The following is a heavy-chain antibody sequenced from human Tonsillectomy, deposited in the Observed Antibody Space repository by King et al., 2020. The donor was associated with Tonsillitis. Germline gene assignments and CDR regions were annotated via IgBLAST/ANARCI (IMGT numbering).Heavy chain of an antibody. V-gene: IGHV3-30*18. CDR2: ISYDGSNK. Sequence: QLVQSGGGVVQPGRSLRLSCAASGFTFSNYGMHWVRQAPGKGLEWVAVISYDGSNKYYADSVKGRFTISRDNSKNTLYLQMNSLRAEDTAVYYCAKVMPEQVYYYYGMDVWGQGTTVTVSS. CDR3: AKVMPEQVYYYYGMDV. D-gene: IGHD1-14*01. CDR1: GFTFSNYG. J-gene: IGHJ6*02.